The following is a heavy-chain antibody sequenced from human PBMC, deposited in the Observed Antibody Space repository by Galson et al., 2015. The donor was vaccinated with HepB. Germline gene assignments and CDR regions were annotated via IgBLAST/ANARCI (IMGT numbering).Heavy chain of an antibody. CDR2: IRGSSEGT. V-gene: IGHV3-23*01. J-gene: IGHJ4*02. CDR3: AKDFGRTTVTPGI. Sequence: SLRLSCAASGFTFSHYAMAWVRQAPGKGLEWVATIRGSSEGTYYTDSVKGRFTISRDNSKTTLYLQMNSLRAEDTAVYYCAKDFGRTTVTPGIWGQGTLVTVSS. D-gene: IGHD4-17*01. CDR1: GFTFSHYA.